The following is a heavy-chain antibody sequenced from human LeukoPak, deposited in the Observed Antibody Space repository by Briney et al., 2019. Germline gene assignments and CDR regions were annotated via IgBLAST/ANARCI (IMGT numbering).Heavy chain of an antibody. V-gene: IGHV4-59*01. D-gene: IGHD6-13*01. Sequence: PSETLSLTCTVSGGSTSDYYWSWIRQPPGKGLEWIGYIYYSGSTTYNPSLKSRVTISVDTSKNQFSLRLSSVTAADTAVYYCARGQLVFSYWGQGSLVTVSS. CDR1: GGSTSDYY. J-gene: IGHJ4*02. CDR2: IYYSGST. CDR3: ARGQLVFSY.